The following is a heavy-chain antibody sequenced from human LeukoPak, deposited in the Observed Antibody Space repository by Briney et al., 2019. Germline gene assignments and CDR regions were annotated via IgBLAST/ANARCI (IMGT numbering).Heavy chain of an antibody. CDR2: IYNRGTT. Sequence: PSETLSLTCTVSGGSISDYHWTWIRQPPGKGLEYIGYIYNRGTTFYNPSLQSRVTMSADTSKKQFSLKLTSVTAADTAVYYCARDKKRRYYYDSSGPNWFDPWGQGTLVTVSS. CDR3: ARDKKRRYYYDSSGPNWFDP. CDR1: GGSISDYH. D-gene: IGHD3-22*01. V-gene: IGHV4-59*01. J-gene: IGHJ5*02.